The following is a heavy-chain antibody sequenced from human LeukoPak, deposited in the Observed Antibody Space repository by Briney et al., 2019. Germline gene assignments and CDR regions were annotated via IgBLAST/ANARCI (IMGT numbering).Heavy chain of an antibody. J-gene: IGHJ5*02. Sequence: ASVKVSCKASGGTFSSYAISWVRQAPGQGLEWMGGIIPIFGTANYAQKFQGRVTITADESTSTAYMELSSLRSEDTAVYYCAREAVGGYCSSTSCNQRWFDPWGQGTLVTVSS. CDR3: AREAVGGYCSSTSCNQRWFDP. D-gene: IGHD2-2*03. CDR1: GGTFSSYA. CDR2: IIPIFGTA. V-gene: IGHV1-69*01.